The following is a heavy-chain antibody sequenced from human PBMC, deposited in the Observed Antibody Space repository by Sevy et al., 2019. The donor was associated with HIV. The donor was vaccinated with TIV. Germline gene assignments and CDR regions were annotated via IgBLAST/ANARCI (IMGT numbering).Heavy chain of an antibody. Sequence: AGSLRLSCAASGFAFSNYYAMHWVRQAPGKGLEWVALVSYDGSDKYYADSVKGRFTISRDKFKNTLYLQMNSLTTEDTDVYYCARPRANYVDHYFYYPMDIWGQGTTVTVSS. V-gene: IGHV3-30-3*01. D-gene: IGHD4-17*01. J-gene: IGHJ6*02. CDR2: VSYDGSDK. CDR1: GFAFSNYYA. CDR3: ARPRANYVDHYFYYPMDI.